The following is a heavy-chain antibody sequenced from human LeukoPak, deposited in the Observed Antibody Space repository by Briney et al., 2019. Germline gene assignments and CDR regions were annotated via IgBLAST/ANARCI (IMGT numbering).Heavy chain of an antibody. CDR2: ITTSSSYN. Sequence: GASLTLSCAASGLTLNYYSMDWVRQAPGKGLEWVASITTSSSYNYYADSVRGRFTISRDNAKNSLYLQMSSLRAEDTAVYYCARDGVVGATKWGHFDFWGQGTRVTVSS. J-gene: IGHJ4*02. CDR1: GLTLNYYS. D-gene: IGHD1-26*01. V-gene: IGHV3-21*01. CDR3: ARDGVVGATKWGHFDF.